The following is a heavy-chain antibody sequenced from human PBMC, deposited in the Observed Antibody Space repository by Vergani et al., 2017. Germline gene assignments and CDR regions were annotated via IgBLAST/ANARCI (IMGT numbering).Heavy chain of an antibody. CDR1: FSGST. D-gene: IGHD3-22*01. J-gene: IGHJ4*02. V-gene: IGHV1-69*08. Sequence: QVRLVQSGAEVKKPGSSVKVSCIFSGSTVSWLRQAPGQGFEWMGRIITFSGTTNYAQRFQGRITITADKSTSTAYMELSSLRPEDTAVYYCARGGGYYDSSGYYERPFDYWGQGTLVTVSS. CDR3: ARGGGYYDSSGYYERPFDY. CDR2: IITFSGTT.